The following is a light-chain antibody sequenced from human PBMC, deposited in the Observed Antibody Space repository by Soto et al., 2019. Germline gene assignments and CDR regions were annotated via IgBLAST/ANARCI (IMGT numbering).Light chain of an antibody. V-gene: IGKV3D-20*01. Sequence: EIVLTQSPATLSLSPGERSTLSCRASQSVSRSLAWYQQKPGQAPRLLIYDASNRATGIPARFSGSGSGTDFTLTINRLEPEDFAVYYCQQYGSSHRTFGQGTKVDIK. CDR1: QSVSRS. J-gene: IGKJ1*01. CDR3: QQYGSSHRT. CDR2: DAS.